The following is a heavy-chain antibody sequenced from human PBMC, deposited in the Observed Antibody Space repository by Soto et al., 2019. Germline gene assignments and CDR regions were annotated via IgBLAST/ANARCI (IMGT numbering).Heavy chain of an antibody. CDR1: GGSISSSSYY. J-gene: IGHJ5*02. V-gene: IGHV4-39*07. CDR3: ARNGDCTRHGCIVGWFAP. Sequence: SETLSLTCTVSGGSISSSSYYWGWIRQPPGKGLEWIGSIYYSGSTYYNPSLKSRVTISIDKSKNQFYLDLNSVTAADTAMYYCARNGDCTRHGCIVGWFAPWGPGTLVPVS. CDR2: IYYSGST. D-gene: IGHD2-8*01.